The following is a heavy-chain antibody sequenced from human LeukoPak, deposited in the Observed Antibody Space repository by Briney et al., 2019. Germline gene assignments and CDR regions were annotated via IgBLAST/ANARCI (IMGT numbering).Heavy chain of an antibody. D-gene: IGHD2-8*01. CDR3: ARGYCTNGVCYPPTY. V-gene: IGHV1-8*01. CDR2: MNPNSGNT. J-gene: IGHJ4*02. Sequence: ASAKVSCTASGYTFTSYDINWVRQATGQGLEWMGWMNPNSGNTGYAQKFQGRVTMTRNTSISTAYMELSSLRSEDTAVYYCARGYCTNGVCYPPTYWGQGTLVTVSS. CDR1: GYTFTSYD.